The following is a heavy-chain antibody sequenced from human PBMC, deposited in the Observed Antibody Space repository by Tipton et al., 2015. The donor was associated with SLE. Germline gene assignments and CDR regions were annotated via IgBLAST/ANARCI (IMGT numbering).Heavy chain of an antibody. V-gene: IGHV4-59*01. CDR1: GGSINTYY. J-gene: IGHJ3*02. D-gene: IGHD6-19*01. CDR2: IYYSGST. CDR3: ARVGSGWYTSAFDI. Sequence: TLSLTCTVSGGSINTYYWSWIRQPPGKGLEWIGYIYYSGSTNYNPSLKSRVTISVDTSKNQFSLKLSSVTAADTAVYYCARVGSGWYTSAFDIWGQGTMVTVSS.